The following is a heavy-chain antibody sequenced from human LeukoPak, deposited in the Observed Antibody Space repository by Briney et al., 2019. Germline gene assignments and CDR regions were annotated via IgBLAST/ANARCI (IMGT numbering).Heavy chain of an antibody. CDR3: AKDDSDYDILTGYYYTDY. CDR2: ISGSGGST. CDR1: GFTFSSYA. V-gene: IGHV3-23*01. Sequence: PGGSLRLSCAASGFTFSSYAMSWVRQAPGKGLEWVSAISGSGGSTYYADSVKGRFTISRDNSKNTLYLQMNSLRAEDTAVYYCAKDDSDYDILTGYYYTDYRGQGTLVTVSS. J-gene: IGHJ4*02. D-gene: IGHD3-9*01.